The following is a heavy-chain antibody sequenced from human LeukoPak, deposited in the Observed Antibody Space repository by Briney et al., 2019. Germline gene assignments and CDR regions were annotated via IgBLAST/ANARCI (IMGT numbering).Heavy chain of an antibody. V-gene: IGHV1-18*01. J-gene: IGHJ4*02. CDR1: GYTFTRHG. D-gene: IGHD5-24*01. Sequence: ASVKVSCKASGYTFTRHGFSWVRQAPRQGLEWMVWISAYNGNTRYAKNIQGRVTMTTDPSTSTTYMELRNLRSDDTAVYYCARDTPGDGYNRGDYWGQGTLVTVSS. CDR2: ISAYNGNT. CDR3: ARDTPGDGYNRGDY.